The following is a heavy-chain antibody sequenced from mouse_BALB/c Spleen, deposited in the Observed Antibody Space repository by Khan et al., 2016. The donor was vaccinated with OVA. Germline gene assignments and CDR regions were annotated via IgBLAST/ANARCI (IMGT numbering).Heavy chain of an antibody. J-gene: IGHJ3*01. V-gene: IGHV1-4*01. CDR2: INPSNDYT. Sequence: VELVESGAELARPGASAKMSCKASGYTFTSYTMHWVKQRPGQGLEWIGYINPSNDYTNYNQKFKDKATLTADKSSRTAYMQLSRLTSENSAVYYCTREGRYYGNYGAWFAYWGQGTLVTVSA. CDR1: GYTFTSYT. D-gene: IGHD2-1*01. CDR3: TREGRYYGNYGAWFAY.